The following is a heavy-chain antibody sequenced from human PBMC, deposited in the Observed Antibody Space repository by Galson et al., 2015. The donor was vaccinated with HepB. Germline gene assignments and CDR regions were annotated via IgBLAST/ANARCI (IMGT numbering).Heavy chain of an antibody. CDR3: AKTATRTERLAYYYHMDV. D-gene: IGHD5-12*01. J-gene: IGHJ6*02. Sequence: SLRLSCAASGFTFSSYVISWVRQAPGKGLEWVSAISFSGGTTYYADSVKGRFSISRDILKNTLFLQMKSLRAEDTAVYYCAKTATRTERLAYYYHMDVWGQGTTVTVSS. CDR1: GFTFSSYV. CDR2: ISFSGGTT. V-gene: IGHV3-23*01.